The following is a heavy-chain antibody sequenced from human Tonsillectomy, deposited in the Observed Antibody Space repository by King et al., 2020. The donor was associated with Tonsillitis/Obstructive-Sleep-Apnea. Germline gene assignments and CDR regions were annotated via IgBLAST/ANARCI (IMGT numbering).Heavy chain of an antibody. CDR1: GDSISSSSFS. J-gene: IGHJ4*02. CDR2: IYSSGST. Sequence: LQLQESGPGLVKASETLSLTCTVSGDSISSSSFSWGWIRQPPGKGLEWIASIYSSGSTYYNPSLRSRVTMSVVTSKNQFSLKLSSVTAADTAVYYCARHRPGYCTDAACRIYFAYWGQGTLVTVSS. D-gene: IGHD2-8*01. V-gene: IGHV4-39*01. CDR3: ARHRPGYCTDAACRIYFAY.